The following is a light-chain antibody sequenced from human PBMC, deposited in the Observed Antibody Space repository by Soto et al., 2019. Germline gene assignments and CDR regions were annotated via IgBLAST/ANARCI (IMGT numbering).Light chain of an antibody. CDR3: QQLSTYPST. CDR2: AAS. Sequence: IQLTQSPSSLCAAVGDRVTITCRASQGIGSYLAWYQQKPGEAPKLLIFAASTLQSGVPSRFSGSGSGTDFTLTISSLQAEDFATYYCQQLSTYPSTFGGGTKVDIK. V-gene: IGKV1-9*01. CDR1: QGIGSY. J-gene: IGKJ4*01.